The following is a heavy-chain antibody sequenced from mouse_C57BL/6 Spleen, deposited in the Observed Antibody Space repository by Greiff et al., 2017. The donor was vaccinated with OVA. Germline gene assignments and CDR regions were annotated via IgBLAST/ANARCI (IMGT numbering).Heavy chain of an antibody. D-gene: IGHD2-2*01. Sequence: VQLQQSGPELVKPGASVKISCKASGYSFSSSWMNWVKQRPGKGLEWIGRIYPGDGDTNYNGKFKGKATLTADKSSSTAYMQLSSLTSEDSAVYFCARERNYYGYYYAMDYWGQGTSVTVSS. CDR2: IYPGDGDT. CDR1: GYSFSSSW. V-gene: IGHV1-82*01. CDR3: ARERNYYGYYYAMDY. J-gene: IGHJ4*01.